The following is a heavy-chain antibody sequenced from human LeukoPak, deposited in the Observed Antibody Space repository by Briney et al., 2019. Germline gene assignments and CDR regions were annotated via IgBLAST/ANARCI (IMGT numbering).Heavy chain of an antibody. D-gene: IGHD2-2*01. CDR2: IRYDGSNK. CDR1: GFTFSGYG. Sequence: GGSLRLSCAASGFTFSGYGMHWVRQAPGKGLEWVAFIRYDGSNKYYADSVKGRFTISRDNSKNTLYLQMNSLRAEDTAVYYCAKSKIEYQLLPDYWGQGTLVTVSS. CDR3: AKSKIEYQLLPDY. V-gene: IGHV3-30*02. J-gene: IGHJ4*02.